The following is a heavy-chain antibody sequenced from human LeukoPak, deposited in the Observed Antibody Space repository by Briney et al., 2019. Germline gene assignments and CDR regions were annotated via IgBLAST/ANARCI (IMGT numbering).Heavy chain of an antibody. V-gene: IGHV3-48*03. CDR2: ISGSGSTK. Sequence: GGSLRLSCAGSGFSFSSYEMSWVRQAPGKGLEWLSYISGSGSTKYYADSMKGRFTISRDNAKNSLYLQMNSLRADDTGIYYCARDGSTWYFDDWGQGALVTVSS. CDR1: GFSFSSYE. CDR3: ARDGSTWYFDD. J-gene: IGHJ4*02. D-gene: IGHD6-13*01.